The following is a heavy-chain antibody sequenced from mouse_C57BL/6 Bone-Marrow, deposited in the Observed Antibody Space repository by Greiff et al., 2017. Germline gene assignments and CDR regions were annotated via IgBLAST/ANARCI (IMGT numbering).Heavy chain of an antibody. CDR3: TRDYPHYYGSSPYFDY. D-gene: IGHD1-1*01. J-gene: IGHJ2*01. Sequence: EVKLMESGEGLVKPGGSLKLSCAASGFTFSSYAMSWVRQTPEKRLEWVAYISSGGDYIYYADTVKGRFTISRDNARNTLYLQMSSLKSEDTAMYYCTRDYPHYYGSSPYFDYWGQGTTLTVSS. CDR1: GFTFSSYA. V-gene: IGHV5-9-1*02. CDR2: ISSGGDYI.